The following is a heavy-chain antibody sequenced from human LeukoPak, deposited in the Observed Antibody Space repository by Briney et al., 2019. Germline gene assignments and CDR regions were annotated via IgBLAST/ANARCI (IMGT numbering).Heavy chain of an antibody. CDR1: GYTFSVYY. Sequence: ASVKVSCKASGYTFSVYYIHWVRQAPGQGLEWLGWINPNSGDTNYVQKFQGRVTMTRDTSISTAYMELSRLTSDDTATYYCARDVALTYWGQGTLVTVSS. CDR3: ARDVALTY. D-gene: IGHD5-12*01. CDR2: INPNSGDT. J-gene: IGHJ4*02. V-gene: IGHV1-2*02.